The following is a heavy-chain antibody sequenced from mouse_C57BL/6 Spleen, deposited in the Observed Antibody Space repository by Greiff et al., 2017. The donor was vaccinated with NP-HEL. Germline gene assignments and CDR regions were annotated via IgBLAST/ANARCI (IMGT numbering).Heavy chain of an antibody. CDR1: GYSFTGYF. D-gene: IGHD1-1*01. CDR3: ARRDGSSLYYFDY. J-gene: IGHJ2*01. Sequence: VQLKQSGPELVKPGDSVKISCKASGYSFTGYFMNWVMQSHGKSLEWIGRINPYNGDTFYNQKFKGKATLTVDKSSSTAHMELRSLTSVDSAVYYCARRDGSSLYYFDYWGQGTTLTVSS. V-gene: IGHV1-20*01. CDR2: INPYNGDT.